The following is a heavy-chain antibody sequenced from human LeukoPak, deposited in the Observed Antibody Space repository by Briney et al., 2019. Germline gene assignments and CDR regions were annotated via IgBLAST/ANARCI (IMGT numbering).Heavy chain of an antibody. CDR1: GGSISSYY. Sequence: SETLSLTCTVSGGSISSYYWSWIRQPPGKGLERIGYIYYSGSTNYNPSLKSRVTISVDTSKNQFSLKLSSVTAADTAVYYCARDTPYYDILTGYYREANYYYGMDVWGKGTTVTVSS. D-gene: IGHD3-9*01. J-gene: IGHJ6*04. CDR2: IYYSGST. V-gene: IGHV4-59*01. CDR3: ARDTPYYDILTGYYREANYYYGMDV.